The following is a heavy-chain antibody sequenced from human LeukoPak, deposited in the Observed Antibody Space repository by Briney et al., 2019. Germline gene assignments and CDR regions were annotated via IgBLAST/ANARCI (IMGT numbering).Heavy chain of an antibody. CDR1: GFTFDDYG. V-gene: IGHV3-20*04. J-gene: IGHJ4*02. D-gene: IGHD2-15*01. Sequence: SGGSLRLSCAASGFTFDDYGMSWVRQVPGKGLEWVSGINWNGGSTGYADSVKGRFTISRDNAKNSLYLQMNSLKAEDSALYYCARGRHTFIVVDYFDYWGQGTLVTVSS. CDR2: INWNGGST. CDR3: ARGRHTFIVVDYFDY.